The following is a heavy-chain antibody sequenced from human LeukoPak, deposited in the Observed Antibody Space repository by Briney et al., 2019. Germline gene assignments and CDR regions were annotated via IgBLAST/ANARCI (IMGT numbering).Heavy chain of an antibody. V-gene: IGHV4-34*01. Sequence: SETLSLTCAVYGGSFSGYYWSWIRQPPGKGLEWIGEINHSGSTNYNPSPKSRVTISVDTSKNQFSLKLSSVTAADTAVYYCARGGPDTAMIDRYYYYGMDVWGQGTTVTVSS. CDR3: ARGGPDTAMIDRYYYYGMDV. CDR2: INHSGST. J-gene: IGHJ6*02. D-gene: IGHD5-18*01. CDR1: GGSFSGYY.